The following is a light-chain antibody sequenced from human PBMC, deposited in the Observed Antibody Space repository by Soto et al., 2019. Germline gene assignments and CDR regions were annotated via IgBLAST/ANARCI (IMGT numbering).Light chain of an antibody. Sequence: DIQMTQSASSLSASVGDRVTITCRASQSISSYLNWYQQKPGKAPKLLIYAASSLQSGVPSRFSGSGSGTDFTLTISSLHPEDFATYYCQQSYSTPRTFGHGTKVDIK. CDR1: QSISSY. CDR2: AAS. CDR3: QQSYSTPRT. V-gene: IGKV1-39*01. J-gene: IGKJ1*01.